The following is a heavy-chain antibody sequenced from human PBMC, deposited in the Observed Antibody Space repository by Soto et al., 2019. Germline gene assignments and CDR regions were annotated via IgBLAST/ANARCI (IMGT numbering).Heavy chain of an antibody. CDR2: IIPILGIA. V-gene: IGHV1-69*02. D-gene: IGHD3-16*02. J-gene: IGHJ4*02. Sequence: SVKVSCKASGGTFSSYTISWLRQAPGQGLEWMGRIIPILGIANYAQKFQGRVTITADKSTSTAYMELSSLRSEDTAVYYCARVEGELSAFDYWGQGTLVTVSS. CDR1: GGTFSSYT. CDR3: ARVEGELSAFDY.